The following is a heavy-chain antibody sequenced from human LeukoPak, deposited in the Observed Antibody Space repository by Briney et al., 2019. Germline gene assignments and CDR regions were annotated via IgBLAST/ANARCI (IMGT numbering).Heavy chain of an antibody. D-gene: IGHD4-17*01. V-gene: IGHV3-30-3*01. Sequence: GGSLRLSCAASGFTFSSYAMHWVRQAPGKGLEWVAVISYDGSNKYYADSVKGRFTISRDNSKNTLYLQMNSLRAEDTAVYYCARDPTTTNYYYGMDVWGQGTTVTVSS. CDR2: ISYDGSNK. CDR1: GFTFSSYA. J-gene: IGHJ6*02. CDR3: ARDPTTTNYYYGMDV.